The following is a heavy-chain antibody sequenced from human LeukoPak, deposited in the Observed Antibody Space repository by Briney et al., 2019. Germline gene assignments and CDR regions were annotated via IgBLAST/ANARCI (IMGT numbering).Heavy chain of an antibody. Sequence: GESLKISCKGSGYSFTNYWIGWVRQMPGKGLEWMGIVYPGDSNPRYSPSFQGQVTISADKSIGTAYLQWSSLKASDTAMYYCARSDNGVYSYWGQGTLVTVSS. CDR2: VYPGDSNP. J-gene: IGHJ4*02. CDR1: GYSFTNYW. D-gene: IGHD2-8*01. V-gene: IGHV5-51*01. CDR3: ARSDNGVYSY.